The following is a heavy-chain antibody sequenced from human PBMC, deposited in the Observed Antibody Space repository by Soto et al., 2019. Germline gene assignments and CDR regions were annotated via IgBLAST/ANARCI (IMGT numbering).Heavy chain of an antibody. J-gene: IGHJ6*02. D-gene: IGHD6-13*01. Sequence: TVSGGSISSYYWSWIRQPAGKGLEWIGRIYTSGSTNYNPSLKSRVTMSVDTSKNQFSLKLSSVTAADTAVYYCARDGGYSSSWSAYYYYYGMDVWGQGTTVTVSS. CDR1: GGSISSYY. CDR2: IYTSGST. V-gene: IGHV4-4*07. CDR3: ARDGGYSSSWSAYYYYYGMDV.